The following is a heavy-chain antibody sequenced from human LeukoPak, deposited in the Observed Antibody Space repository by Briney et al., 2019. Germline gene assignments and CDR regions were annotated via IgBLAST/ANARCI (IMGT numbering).Heavy chain of an antibody. CDR2: IYYSGST. Sequence: SETLSLTCTVSGGSISSSSYYWGWIRQPPGKGLEWIGSIYYSGSTYYNPSLKSRVTISVDTSKNQFSLKLNSVTAADTAVYYCARRASRENYFDYWGQGTLVTVSS. CDR1: GGSISSSSYY. J-gene: IGHJ4*02. V-gene: IGHV4-39*07. CDR3: ARRASRENYFDY. D-gene: IGHD5-24*01.